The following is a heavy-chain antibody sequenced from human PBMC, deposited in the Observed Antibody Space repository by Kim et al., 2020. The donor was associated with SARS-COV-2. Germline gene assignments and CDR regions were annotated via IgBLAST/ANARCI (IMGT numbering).Heavy chain of an antibody. CDR1: GFTFSNAW. CDR3: TTMDAPERWVYFD. CDR2: IKSKTDGGTT. Sequence: GGSLRLSCAASGFTFSNAWMSWVRQAPGKGLEWVGRIKSKTDGGTTDYAAPVKGRFTISRDDSKNTLYLQMNSLKTEDTAVYYCTTMDAPERWVYFDWGQGTMVTVSS. J-gene: IGHJ3*01. V-gene: IGHV3-15*01. D-gene: IGHD3-9*01.